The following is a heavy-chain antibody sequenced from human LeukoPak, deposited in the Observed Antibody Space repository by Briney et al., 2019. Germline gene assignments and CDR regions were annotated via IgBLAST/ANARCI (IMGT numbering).Heavy chain of an antibody. D-gene: IGHD5-12*01. CDR1: GGSFSGYY. CDR3: ARGPNGDDSFYFDF. V-gene: IGHV4-59*08. J-gene: IGHJ4*02. CDR2: IYYSGST. Sequence: TTSETLSLTCAVYGGSFSGYYWSWIRQPPGKGLEWIGYIYYSGSTNYNPSLKSRVTISVDTSKNQISLKLSSVTAADTAVYYCARGPNGDDSFYFDFWGQGTLVTVSS.